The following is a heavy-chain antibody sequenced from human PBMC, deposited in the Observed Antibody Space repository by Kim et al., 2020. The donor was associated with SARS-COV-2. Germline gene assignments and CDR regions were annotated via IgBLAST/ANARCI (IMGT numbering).Heavy chain of an antibody. V-gene: IGHV4-4*07. D-gene: IGHD6-13*01. CDR3: ARGPSWYLYGMDV. Sequence: NPALKSRVTMSVDTSKNQFSLKLSSVTAADTAVYSCARGPSWYLYGMDVWGQGTTVTVSS. J-gene: IGHJ6*02.